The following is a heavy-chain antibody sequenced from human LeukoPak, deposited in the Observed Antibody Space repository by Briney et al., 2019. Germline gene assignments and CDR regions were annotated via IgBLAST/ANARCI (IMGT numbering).Heavy chain of an antibody. J-gene: IGHJ4*02. CDR3: ARQGELAIDY. CDR2: IYNTGRT. V-gene: IGHV4-59*08. D-gene: IGHD1-26*01. Sequence: SETLSLTCSVSGGSITNYYWSWIRQSPGKGLEWIGFIYNTGRTNYNPSLQSRVTMSIDTSKNQFSLKLTSVTAADTAVYYCARQGELAIDYWGQGTLVTVSS. CDR1: GGSITNYY.